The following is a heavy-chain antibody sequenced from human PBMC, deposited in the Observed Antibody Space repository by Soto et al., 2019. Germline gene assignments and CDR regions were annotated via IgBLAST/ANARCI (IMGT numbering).Heavy chain of an antibody. D-gene: IGHD4-17*01. Sequence: SETLSLTCTVSGGSISSSTYYWGWIRQPPGKGLEWIGSIYYSGSTYYNPSLKSRVTISVDTSKNQFSLKLSSVTAADTAVYYCANSYGDYVSFCGKGSLVTVSA. CDR2: IYYSGST. CDR1: GGSISSSTYY. J-gene: IGHJ4*02. V-gene: IGHV4-39*01. CDR3: ANSYGDYVSF.